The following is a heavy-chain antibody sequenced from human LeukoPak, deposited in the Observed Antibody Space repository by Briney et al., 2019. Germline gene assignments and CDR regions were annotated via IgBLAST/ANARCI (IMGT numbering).Heavy chain of an antibody. Sequence: GGSLRLSCAASGFTLSDHYMDWVRQAPGKGLGWVARIRNKANSYSTEYAASVKGRFTISIDDSKNSLYLQMNYLKTEDTAIYYCARAGDYYSTGDCWGQGTLVTVSS. J-gene: IGHJ4*02. CDR2: IRNKANSYST. V-gene: IGHV3-72*01. D-gene: IGHD3-22*01. CDR1: GFTLSDHY. CDR3: ARAGDYYSTGDC.